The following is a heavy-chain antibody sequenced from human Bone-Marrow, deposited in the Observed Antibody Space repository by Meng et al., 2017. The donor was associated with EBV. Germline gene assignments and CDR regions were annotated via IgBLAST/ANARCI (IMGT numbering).Heavy chain of an antibody. CDR2: INHSGST. CDR3: ARGTDYYDSSGYRNTNYYFDY. Sequence: QVQLQQWGAGLLKPSETPPLICVVYGGSFSGYYWSWIRQPPGKGLEWIGEINHSGSTNYNPSLKSRVTISVDTSKNQFSLKLSSVTAADTAVYYCARGTDYYDSSGYRNTNYYFDYWGQGTLVTVSS. D-gene: IGHD3-22*01. J-gene: IGHJ4*02. V-gene: IGHV4-34*01. CDR1: GGSFSGYY.